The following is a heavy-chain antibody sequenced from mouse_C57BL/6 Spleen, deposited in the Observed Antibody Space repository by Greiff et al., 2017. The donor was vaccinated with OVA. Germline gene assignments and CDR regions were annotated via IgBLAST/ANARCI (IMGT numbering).Heavy chain of an antibody. CDR3: ARSGYYGSSHYFDY. J-gene: IGHJ2*01. CDR1: GYAFTNYL. D-gene: IGHD1-1*01. CDR2: INPGSGGT. V-gene: IGHV1-54*01. Sequence: QVQLKQSGAELVRPGTSVKVSCKASGYAFTNYLIEWVKQRPGQGLEWIGVINPGSGGTNYNEKFKGKATLTADKSSSTAYMQLSSLTSEDSAVYFCARSGYYGSSHYFDYWGQGTTLTVSS.